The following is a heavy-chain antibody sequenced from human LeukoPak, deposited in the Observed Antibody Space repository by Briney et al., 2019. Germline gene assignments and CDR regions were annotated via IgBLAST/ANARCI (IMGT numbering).Heavy chain of an antibody. J-gene: IGHJ4*02. D-gene: IGHD3-16*02. CDR3: ARISVWGSYRYTEPYFDY. CDR1: GYSFTSYW. Sequence: GESLKISCKGSGYSFTSYWIAWVRQMPGKGLEWMGIIYPGDSDTRYSPSFQGQVTISADKSISTAYLQWSSLKASDTAMYYCARISVWGSYRYTEPYFDYWGQGTLVTVSS. V-gene: IGHV5-51*01. CDR2: IYPGDSDT.